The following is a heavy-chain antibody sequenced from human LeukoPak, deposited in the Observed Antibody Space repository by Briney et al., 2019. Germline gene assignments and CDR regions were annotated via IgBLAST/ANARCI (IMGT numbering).Heavy chain of an antibody. V-gene: IGHV1-2*02. Sequence: ASVKVSCKPSVYTFTGYYMHWVRQAPGQGLEWMGWINHNSGGTNYAQKFQGRVTMTRDTSISTAYMELSRLRSDDTAVYYCARALPQYYYGSGGYYSAGARDYWGQGTLVTVSS. CDR2: INHNSGGT. J-gene: IGHJ4*02. CDR3: ARALPQYYYGSGGYYSAGARDY. D-gene: IGHD3-10*01. CDR1: VYTFTGYY.